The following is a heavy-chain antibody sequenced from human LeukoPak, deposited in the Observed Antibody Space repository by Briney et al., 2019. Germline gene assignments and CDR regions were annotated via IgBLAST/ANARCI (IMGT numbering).Heavy chain of an antibody. CDR2: ISSNGGST. D-gene: IGHD5-12*01. Sequence: GGSLRLSCAASGFTFSSYEMNWVRQAPGKGLEYVSAISSNGGSTYYANSVKGRFTISRDNSKNTLYLQMGSLRAEDMAVYYCARVGVNIVATIIPIYYYYYMDVWGKGTTVTVSS. V-gene: IGHV3-64*01. CDR3: ARVGVNIVATIIPIYYYYYMDV. J-gene: IGHJ6*03. CDR1: GFTFSSYE.